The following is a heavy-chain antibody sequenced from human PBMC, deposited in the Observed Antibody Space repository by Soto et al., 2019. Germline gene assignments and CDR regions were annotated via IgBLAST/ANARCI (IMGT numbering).Heavy chain of an antibody. J-gene: IGHJ4*02. CDR1: GFSLSTSGVG. V-gene: IGHV2-5*02. Sequence: QITLKESGPTLVKPTQTLTLTCTFSGFSLSTSGVGVGWIRQPPGKALEWLALIYWDDDKLYSPSLKSRLTITKDTSKNQVVLTMTNMDPVDTATYYCARAYYYDFWSGPGVYFDYWGQGTLVTVSS. D-gene: IGHD3-3*01. CDR2: IYWDDDK. CDR3: ARAYYYDFWSGPGVYFDY.